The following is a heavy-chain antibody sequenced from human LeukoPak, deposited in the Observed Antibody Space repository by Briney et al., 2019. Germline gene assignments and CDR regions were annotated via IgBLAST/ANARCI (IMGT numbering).Heavy chain of an antibody. V-gene: IGHV3-23*01. J-gene: IGHJ4*02. CDR2: ISGSGGST. Sequence: PSETLSLTCTVSGGSISSYYWSWIRQAPGKGLEWVSAISGSGGSTYYADSVKGRFTISRDNSKNTLYLQMNSLRAEDTAVYYCAKDNPPTHWGQGTLVTVSS. CDR3: AKDNPPTH. CDR1: GGSISSYY.